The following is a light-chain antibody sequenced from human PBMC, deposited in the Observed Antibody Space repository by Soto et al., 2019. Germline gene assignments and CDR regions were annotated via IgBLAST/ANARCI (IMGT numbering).Light chain of an antibody. CDR1: QSVSSSY. CDR3: QQFSPSPSYT. CDR2: GAS. V-gene: IGKV3-20*01. Sequence: EIVLTQSPGTLSLSPGERATLSCRASQSVSSSYLAWYQQKPGQAPRLLIYGASSRATGIPDRFSGSGSGTDFTLTISRLEPEDFALYYGQQFSPSPSYTFGQGTKLEIK. J-gene: IGKJ2*01.